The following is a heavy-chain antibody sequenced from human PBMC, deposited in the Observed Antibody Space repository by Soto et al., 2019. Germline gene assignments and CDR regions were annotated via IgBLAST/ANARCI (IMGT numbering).Heavy chain of an antibody. CDR2: ISAYNGNT. CDR1: GYTFTSYC. D-gene: IGHD3-3*01. J-gene: IGHJ5*02. V-gene: IGHV1-18*04. CDR3: ARHHYDFWSGYYGWFDP. Sequence: ASVKVSCKASGYTFTSYCISWVRQAPGQGLEWMGWISAYNGNTNYAQKLQGRVTMTTDTSTSTAYMELRSLRSDDTAVYYCARHHYDFWSGYYGWFDPWGQGTLVTVSS.